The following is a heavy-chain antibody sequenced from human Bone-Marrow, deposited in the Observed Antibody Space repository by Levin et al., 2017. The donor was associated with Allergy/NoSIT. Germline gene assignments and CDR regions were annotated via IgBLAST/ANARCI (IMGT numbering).Heavy chain of an antibody. J-gene: IGHJ4*02. CDR1: GFNFSNHR. CDR2: IKRDGSQT. CDR3: AKNRVANDW. D-gene: IGHD1-1*01. V-gene: IGHV3-7*01. Sequence: HGESLKISCAASGFNFSNHRMSWVRQAPGKGLEWVANIKRDGSQTYYLESVRGRFTISRDNAENSLYLQMNNLTVGDTALYYCAKNRVANDWWGQGTLVTVSS.